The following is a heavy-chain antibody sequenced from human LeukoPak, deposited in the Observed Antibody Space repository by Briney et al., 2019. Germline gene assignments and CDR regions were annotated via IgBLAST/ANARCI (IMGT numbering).Heavy chain of an antibody. CDR1: GGTFSSYT. V-gene: IGHV1-69*02. Sequence: SVKVSCKASGGTFSSYTISWVRRAPGQGLEWMGRIIPILGIANYAQKFQGRVTITADKSTSTAYMELSSLRSEDTAVYYCARGGDDYGDFKFDYWGQGTLVTVSS. CDR2: IIPILGIA. CDR3: ARGGDDYGDFKFDY. J-gene: IGHJ4*02. D-gene: IGHD4-17*01.